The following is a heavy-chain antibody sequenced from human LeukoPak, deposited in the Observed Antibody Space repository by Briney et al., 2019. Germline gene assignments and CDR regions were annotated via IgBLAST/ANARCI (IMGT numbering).Heavy chain of an antibody. Sequence: GRSMRLSCAASGFTFSIYGMQWVRQAPGKGLEWVAVIWYDGSNKYYADSVKGRVTISRDNSKNTLYLQMNSLRAEDTAVYYCAREHLGYCSSTSCSPHDAFDIWGQGTMVTVSS. CDR3: AREHLGYCSSTSCSPHDAFDI. J-gene: IGHJ3*02. CDR2: IWYDGSNK. V-gene: IGHV3-33*01. D-gene: IGHD2-2*01. CDR1: GFTFSIYG.